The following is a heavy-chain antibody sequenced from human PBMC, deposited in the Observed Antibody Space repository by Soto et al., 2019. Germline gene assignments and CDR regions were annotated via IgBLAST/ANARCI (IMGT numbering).Heavy chain of an antibody. CDR3: ASSYCGGDCYSVYYYYGMEV. CDR1: GYTFTSYG. CDR2: ISAYNGNT. J-gene: IGHJ6*02. Sequence: QVQLVQSGAEVKKPGASVKVSCKASGYTFTSYGISWVRQAPGQGLEWMGWISAYNGNTNYAQQLQGRVTMTTDTTTSTAYMELRSLRSDDTAVYSCASSYCGGDCYSVYYYYGMEVWGQGTTVTVSS. V-gene: IGHV1-18*01. D-gene: IGHD2-21*02.